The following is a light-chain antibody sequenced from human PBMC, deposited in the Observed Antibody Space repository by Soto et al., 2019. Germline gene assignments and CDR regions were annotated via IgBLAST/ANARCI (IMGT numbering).Light chain of an antibody. CDR3: QQRSNWPGA. V-gene: IGKV3-11*01. J-gene: IGKJ3*01. Sequence: EIVLTQSPATLSLSPGERATLSCRASQSVSSYLAWYQQKPGQAPRLLIYDASNRATGIPARVSGSASGTDFTLTISSLEPEDFAVYYCQQRSNWPGAFGPGTKVDIK. CDR1: QSVSSY. CDR2: DAS.